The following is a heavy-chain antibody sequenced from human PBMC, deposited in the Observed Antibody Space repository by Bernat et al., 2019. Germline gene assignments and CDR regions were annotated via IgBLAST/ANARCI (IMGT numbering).Heavy chain of an antibody. Sequence: QVQLVESGGGVVQPGRSLRLSCAASGFTFSSYGMHWVRQAPGKGLEWVAVIWYDGSNKYYAESVKGRFTISRDNSKNTLYLQMNSLRAEDTAVYYCAREPTSPIQLDKAIGYYYYGMDVWGQGTTVTVSS. D-gene: IGHD5-18*01. CDR2: IWYDGSNK. V-gene: IGHV3-33*01. CDR1: GFTFSSYG. CDR3: AREPTSPIQLDKAIGYYYYGMDV. J-gene: IGHJ6*02.